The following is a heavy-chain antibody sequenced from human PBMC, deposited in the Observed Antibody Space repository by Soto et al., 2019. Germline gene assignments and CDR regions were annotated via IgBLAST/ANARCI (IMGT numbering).Heavy chain of an antibody. D-gene: IGHD6-13*01. J-gene: IGHJ4*02. Sequence: QVQLQESGPGLVKPSETLSLTCTVSGGSISSYYWSWIRQPPGKGLEWIGYIYYSGSTNYNPSLKSRVTISVDTSKNQFSLKLGSVTAADTAGYYCARRYGSSCDYWGQGTLVTVSS. CDR3: ARRYGSSCDY. CDR1: GGSISSYY. V-gene: IGHV4-59*08. CDR2: IYYSGST.